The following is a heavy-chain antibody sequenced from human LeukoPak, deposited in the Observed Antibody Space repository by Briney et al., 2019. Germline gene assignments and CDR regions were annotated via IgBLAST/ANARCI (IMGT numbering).Heavy chain of an antibody. CDR1: GFTFSSYA. Sequence: GGSLRLSCAASGFTFSSYAMHWVRQAPGKGLEWVAVISYDGRNNYYADSVKGRFTISRDNSKNTLYLQMNSLRAEDTAVFYCARGPSGYHNTGGQGTLVTVSS. D-gene: IGHD5-12*01. V-gene: IGHV3-30*04. CDR3: ARGPSGYHNT. CDR2: ISYDGRNN. J-gene: IGHJ4*02.